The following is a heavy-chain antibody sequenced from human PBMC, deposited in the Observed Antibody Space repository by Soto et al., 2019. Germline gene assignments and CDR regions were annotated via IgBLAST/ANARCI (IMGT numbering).Heavy chain of an antibody. Sequence: QITLKESGPTLVKVTQTVTLTCTFSGFSLSSTGVGVGWIRQPPGKALEGLALINWNDDKRYNPSLKSRLTITKDTSKNQVVLTMTNMDPLDTAAYYCARSGHNSGFFYYDDWGQGTLVTFSS. CDR1: GFSLSSTGVG. CDR3: ARSGHNSGFFYYDD. D-gene: IGHD3-22*01. CDR2: INWNDDK. J-gene: IGHJ4*02. V-gene: IGHV2-5*01.